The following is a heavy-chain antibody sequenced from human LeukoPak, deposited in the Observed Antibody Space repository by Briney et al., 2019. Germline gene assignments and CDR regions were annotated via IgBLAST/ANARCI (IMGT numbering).Heavy chain of an antibody. CDR3: ARGVMSNDYNDYFDY. CDR1: GYTFTDYY. V-gene: IGHV1-2*02. J-gene: IGHJ4*02. D-gene: IGHD4-11*01. CDR2: ITPNSGGT. Sequence: ASVRVSCKASGYTFTDYYIHWVRQAPGQGLEWMGWITPNSGGTNYAQKFQDRVTMTRDTSITTASMELSRLRSDDTAVYYCARGVMSNDYNDYFDYWSQGALVTVSS.